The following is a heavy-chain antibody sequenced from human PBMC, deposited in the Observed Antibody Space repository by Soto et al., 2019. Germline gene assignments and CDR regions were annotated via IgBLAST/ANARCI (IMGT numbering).Heavy chain of an antibody. CDR2: INSDGSST. D-gene: IGHD4-17*01. V-gene: IGHV3-74*01. CDR1: GLTFSSYW. Sequence: GGSLRLSCAASGLTFSSYWMHWVRQAPGKGLVWVSRINSDGSSTSYADSVKGRFTISRDNAKNTLYLQMNSLRAEDTAVYYCARDGPMTSDDAFDIWGQGTMVTVSS. J-gene: IGHJ3*02. CDR3: ARDGPMTSDDAFDI.